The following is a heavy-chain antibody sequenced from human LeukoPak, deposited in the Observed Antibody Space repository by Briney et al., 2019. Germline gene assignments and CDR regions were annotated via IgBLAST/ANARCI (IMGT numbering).Heavy chain of an antibody. CDR3: ARDGELDYYGMDV. Sequence: PSETLSLTCAVSGGSISSSNWWSWVRQPPGKGLEWIGEIYHSGSTNYNPSLKSRVTISVVKSKNQFSLKLSSVTAADTAVYYCARDGELDYYGMDVWGQGTTVTVSS. CDR2: IYHSGST. CDR1: GGSISSSNW. V-gene: IGHV4-4*02. D-gene: IGHD6-13*01. J-gene: IGHJ6*02.